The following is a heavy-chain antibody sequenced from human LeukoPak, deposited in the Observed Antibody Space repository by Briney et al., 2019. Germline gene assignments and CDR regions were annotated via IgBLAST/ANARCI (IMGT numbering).Heavy chain of an antibody. V-gene: IGHV3-30-3*01. Sequence: SGGSLRLSCAASGFTFSSYAMHWVRQAPGKGLEWVAVISYDGSNKYYADSVKGRFTISRDNSKNTLYLQMNSLRAEDTAVYYCARDQADYDFWSGFRASAFDIWGQGTMVTVSS. CDR2: ISYDGSNK. CDR3: ARDQADYDFWSGFRASAFDI. D-gene: IGHD3-3*01. J-gene: IGHJ3*02. CDR1: GFTFSSYA.